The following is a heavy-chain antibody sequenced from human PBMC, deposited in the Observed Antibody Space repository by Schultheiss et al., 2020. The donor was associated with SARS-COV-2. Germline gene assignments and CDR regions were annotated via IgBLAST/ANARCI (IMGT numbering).Heavy chain of an antibody. CDR1: GYTFTSYD. CDR2: MNPNSGNT. D-gene: IGHD6-6*01. Sequence: SVKVSCKASGYTFTSYDINWVRQATGQGLEWMGWMNPNSGNTGYAQKFQGRVTITRNTSISTAYMELSSLRSEDTAVYYCARGVEQLWHHYYYYGMDVWGQGTTVTVSS. V-gene: IGHV1-8*03. J-gene: IGHJ6*02. CDR3: ARGVEQLWHHYYYYGMDV.